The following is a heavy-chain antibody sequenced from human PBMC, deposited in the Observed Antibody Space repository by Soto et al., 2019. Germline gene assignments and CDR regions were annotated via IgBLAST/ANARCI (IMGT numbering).Heavy chain of an antibody. CDR2: IYYRGNA. D-gene: IGHD3-9*01. J-gene: IGHJ4*02. CDR1: DDSINSDKYY. V-gene: IGHV4-39*01. CDR3: AGLEGLATISSYFDS. Sequence: QLQLQESGPGLVKPSETLSLTCSVSDDSINSDKYYWGWIRQPPGKGLEWIGSIYYRGNAYYNPSLQTRVTIPLDNSRSKFSLKLNSVTAADSVVYFWAGLEGLATISSYFDSWGPGALVTVPS.